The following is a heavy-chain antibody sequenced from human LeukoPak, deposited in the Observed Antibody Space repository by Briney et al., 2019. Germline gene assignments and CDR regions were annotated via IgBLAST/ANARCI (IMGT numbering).Heavy chain of an antibody. J-gene: IGHJ6*03. Sequence: GGSLRLSCAASGFTFSNAWMSWVRQAPGKGLEWVGRIKSKTDGGTTDHAAPVKGRFTISRDDSKNTLYLQMNSLKTEDTAVYYCTTDAGAAAGSYYYMDVWGKGTTVTISS. CDR2: IKSKTDGGTT. D-gene: IGHD6-13*01. CDR3: TTDAGAAAGSYYYMDV. V-gene: IGHV3-15*01. CDR1: GFTFSNAW.